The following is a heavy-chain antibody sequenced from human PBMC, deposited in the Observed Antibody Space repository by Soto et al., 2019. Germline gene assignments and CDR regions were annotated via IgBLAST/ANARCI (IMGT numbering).Heavy chain of an antibody. V-gene: IGHV1-3*01. CDR3: PRLWQQNYGLDV. CDR1: GYSFTTYA. D-gene: IGHD6-25*01. CDR2: INAGNGNI. Sequence: QVQLVQSGAEVRKPGASVKVSCKASGYSFTTYAMHWVRQAPGQRLEWMGWINAGNGNIKYSQKFQGRVTITSDTSASTAYMELSSLRSEDTAVYYCPRLWQQNYGLDVWGQGTTVTAS. J-gene: IGHJ6*02.